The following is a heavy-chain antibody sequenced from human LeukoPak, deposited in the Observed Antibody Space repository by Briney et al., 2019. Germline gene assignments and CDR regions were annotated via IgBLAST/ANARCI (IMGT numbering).Heavy chain of an antibody. CDR1: GFTFDDYA. V-gene: IGHV3-9*01. CDR3: AKDFEWELPGYMDV. CDR2: ISWNSGSI. D-gene: IGHD1-26*01. J-gene: IGHJ6*03. Sequence: PGGSLRLSCAASGFTFDDYAMHWVRQAPGKGLEWVSGISWNSGSIGYADSVKGRFTISRDNAKNSLYLQMNSLRAEDTALYYCAKDFEWELPGYMDVWGKGTTVTISS.